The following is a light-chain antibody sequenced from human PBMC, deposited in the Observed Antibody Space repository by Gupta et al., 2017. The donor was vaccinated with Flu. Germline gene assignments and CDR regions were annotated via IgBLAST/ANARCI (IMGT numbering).Light chain of an antibody. V-gene: IGKV1-39*01. CDR1: QSISSY. CDR3: QQSYSTPPT. J-gene: IGKJ1*01. Sequence: PSSLSASVGDRVTITCRASQSISSYLNWYQQKPGKAPKLLIYAASSLQSGVPSRFSGSGSGTGFTLTISSLQPEDFATYYCQQSYSTPPTFGQGTKVEIK. CDR2: AAS.